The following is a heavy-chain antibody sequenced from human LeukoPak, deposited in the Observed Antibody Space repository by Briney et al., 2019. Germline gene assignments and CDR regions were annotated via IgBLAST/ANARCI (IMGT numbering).Heavy chain of an antibody. CDR3: ARRGRVDTAIKYFDY. J-gene: IGHJ4*02. CDR1: GGPISSSSYY. D-gene: IGHD5-18*01. V-gene: IGHV4-39*01. CDR2: IYYSGST. Sequence: SETLSLTCTVSGGPISSSSYYWGWIRQPPGKGLEWLGSIYYSGSTYYNPSLKSRVTISVDTSKNQFSLKLSSVTAADTAVYYCARRGRVDTAIKYFDYWGQGTLVTVSS.